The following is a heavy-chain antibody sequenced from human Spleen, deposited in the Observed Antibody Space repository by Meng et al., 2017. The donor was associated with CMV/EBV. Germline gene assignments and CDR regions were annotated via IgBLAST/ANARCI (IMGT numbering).Heavy chain of an antibody. Sequence: SFSGYYWSWIRQPPGKGLEWIREINHSGSTNYNPSLKSRVTISVDTSKNQFSLKLSSVTAADTAVYYCARGVNLVVVPAAILRWFDPWGQGTLVTVSS. D-gene: IGHD2-2*02. V-gene: IGHV4-34*01. CDR2: INHSGST. CDR1: SFSGYY. J-gene: IGHJ5*02. CDR3: ARGVNLVVVPAAILRWFDP.